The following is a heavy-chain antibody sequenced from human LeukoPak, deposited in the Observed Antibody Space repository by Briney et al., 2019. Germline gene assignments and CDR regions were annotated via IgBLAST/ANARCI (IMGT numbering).Heavy chain of an antibody. CDR3: AREGGGGDYAGSQPLGLRY. Sequence: SVKVSCKASGGTFSSYAISWVRPAPGQGLAWMGGIIPILGTANYAQKFQGRVTITADESASTAYMELSSLKSEDTAVYYCAREGGGGDYAGSQPLGLRYWGQGTLVTVSS. J-gene: IGHJ1*01. CDR1: GGTFSSYA. V-gene: IGHV1-69*01. D-gene: IGHD4-17*01. CDR2: IIPILGTA.